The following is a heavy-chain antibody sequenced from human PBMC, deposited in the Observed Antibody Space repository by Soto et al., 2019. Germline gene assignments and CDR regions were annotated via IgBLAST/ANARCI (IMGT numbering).Heavy chain of an antibody. Sequence: PSETLSLTCTVSGGSISSYYWSWIRQPPGKGLEWIGYIYYSRSTNYNPSLKSRVTISVDTSKNQFSLKLSSVTAADTAVYYCARSIAVAANWFDPWGQGTLVTVSS. CDR3: ARSIAVAANWFDP. V-gene: IGHV4-59*01. CDR2: IYYSRST. D-gene: IGHD6-19*01. CDR1: GGSISSYY. J-gene: IGHJ5*02.